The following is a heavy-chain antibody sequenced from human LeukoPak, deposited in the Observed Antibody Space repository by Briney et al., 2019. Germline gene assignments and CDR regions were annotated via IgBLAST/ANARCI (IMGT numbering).Heavy chain of an antibody. CDR1: GLTFRRSG. J-gene: IGHJ6*02. Sequence: GGSLRLSCLASGLTFRRSGLHWVRQAPGKGLEWVAGISHDGNDKYSADFVEGRFTISRDTSNNTLYLQMSSLTTEDTAVYYCAKAQGTLVNFYAYGMDVWGHGTTVTVSS. CDR3: AKAQGTLVNFYAYGMDV. V-gene: IGHV3-30*18. D-gene: IGHD3-22*01. CDR2: ISHDGNDK.